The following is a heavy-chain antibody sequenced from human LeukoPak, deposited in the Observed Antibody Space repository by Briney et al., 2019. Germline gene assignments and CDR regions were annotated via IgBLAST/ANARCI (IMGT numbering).Heavy chain of an antibody. V-gene: IGHV3-30-3*01. Sequence: GGSLKLSCAASGFTFSSYAMHWVRQAPGKGLEWVAVISYDGSNKYYADSVKGRFTISRDNSKNTLYLQMNSLRAEDTAVYYCARAPGAVAGTPADYWGQGTLVTVSS. CDR3: ARAPGAVAGTPADY. CDR2: ISYDGSNK. D-gene: IGHD6-19*01. CDR1: GFTFSSYA. J-gene: IGHJ4*02.